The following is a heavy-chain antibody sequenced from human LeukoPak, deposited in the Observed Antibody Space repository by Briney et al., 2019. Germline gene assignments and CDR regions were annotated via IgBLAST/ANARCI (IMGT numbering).Heavy chain of an antibody. J-gene: IGHJ4*02. D-gene: IGHD6-13*01. CDR3: AREGIRIAAAGTIDY. Sequence: ASVKVSCKASRYTFTSYGISWVRQAPGHGLEWMGWISAYNGDTNYAQNVQGRVTMTTDTSTSTAYMELRRLRSDETAMYYCAREGIRIAAAGTIDYWGQGTLVTVSS. CDR1: RYTFTSYG. CDR2: ISAYNGDT. V-gene: IGHV1-18*01.